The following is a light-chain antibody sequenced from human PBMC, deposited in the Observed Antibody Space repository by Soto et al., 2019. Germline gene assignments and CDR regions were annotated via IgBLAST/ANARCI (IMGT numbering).Light chain of an antibody. CDR3: QQYGSSLPIT. V-gene: IGKV3-20*01. CDR2: GVS. J-gene: IGKJ5*01. Sequence: IVLTQSPATLSVSPGARVTLSCRASQSVDINLAWYQQNPGQAPRLLIYGVSRRATGIPDRFSGSESGTDFTLPISRLEPEDLAAYYCQQYGSSLPITFGQGTRLEIK. CDR1: QSVDIN.